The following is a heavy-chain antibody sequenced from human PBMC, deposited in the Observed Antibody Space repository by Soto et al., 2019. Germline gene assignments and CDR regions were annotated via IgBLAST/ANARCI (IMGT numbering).Heavy chain of an antibody. D-gene: IGHD2-2*01. CDR1: GGTFSSYG. CDR2: ISAYNGNT. J-gene: IGHJ6*02. Sequence: ASVKVSCKASGGTFSSYGISWVRQAPGQGLEWMGWISAYNGNTNYAQKLQGRVTMTTDTSTSTAYMELRSLRSDDTAVYYCARLVVVPAATHYYYYGMDVWGQGATVTVSS. V-gene: IGHV1-18*04. CDR3: ARLVVVPAATHYYYYGMDV.